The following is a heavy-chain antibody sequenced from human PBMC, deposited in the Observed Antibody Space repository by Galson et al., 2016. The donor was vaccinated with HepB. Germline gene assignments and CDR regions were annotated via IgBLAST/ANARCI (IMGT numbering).Heavy chain of an antibody. Sequence: TLSLTCTVSGGSFSSGGYCWSWIGQYPGKALEWIGYIYYSGGTYYYASLSSRLATSVDTSKIQFSLRLSSVTAADTAVCYCARGTNYDADALDIWGQGTMVTVSS. J-gene: IGHJ3*02. CDR3: ARGTNYDADALDI. CDR2: IYYSGGT. V-gene: IGHV4-31*03. CDR1: GGSFSSGGYC. D-gene: IGHD3-22*01.